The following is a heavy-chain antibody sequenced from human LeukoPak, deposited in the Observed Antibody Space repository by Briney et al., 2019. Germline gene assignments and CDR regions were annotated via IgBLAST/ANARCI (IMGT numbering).Heavy chain of an antibody. Sequence: GGSLRLSCAASGFTFSSYGMHWVRQAPGKGLEWVAFIRYDGSNKYYADSVKGRFTISRDNSKNTLYLQMNSLRAEDTAVYYCAKAEEQLVLGFDYWGQGTLVTVSS. V-gene: IGHV3-30*02. J-gene: IGHJ4*02. CDR3: AKAEEQLVLGFDY. D-gene: IGHD6-13*01. CDR2: IRYDGSNK. CDR1: GFTFSSYG.